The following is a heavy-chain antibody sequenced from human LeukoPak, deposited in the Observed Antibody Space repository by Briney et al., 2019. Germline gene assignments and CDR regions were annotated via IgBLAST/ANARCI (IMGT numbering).Heavy chain of an antibody. Sequence: PSETLSLTCTVSPDSTTSNFWSWVRQPPGKGLEWIGEIHRSGSTNYNPSLQRGVTLSIARSKNKIALELSSVAAADTAVYYCARGMVGGFTPGACWGQGTLVTVSS. CDR3: ARGMVGGFTPGAC. J-gene: IGHJ4*02. V-gene: IGHV4-4*02. D-gene: IGHD2-8*01. CDR2: IHRSGST. CDR1: PDSTTSNF.